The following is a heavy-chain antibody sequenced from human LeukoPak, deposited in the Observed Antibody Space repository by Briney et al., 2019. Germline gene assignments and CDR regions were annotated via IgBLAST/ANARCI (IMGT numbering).Heavy chain of an antibody. D-gene: IGHD3-22*01. J-gene: IGHJ4*02. V-gene: IGHV3-21*01. CDR1: GFTFSSYS. CDR3: AREGKYYYDSSGCYGSDYFDY. Sequence: GGSLRLSCAASGFTFSSYSMNWVRQAPGKGLEWVSSISSSSSYIYYADSVKGRFTISRDNAKNSLYLQMNSLRAEDTAVYYCAREGKYYYDSSGCYGSDYFDYWGQGTLVTVSS. CDR2: ISSSSSYI.